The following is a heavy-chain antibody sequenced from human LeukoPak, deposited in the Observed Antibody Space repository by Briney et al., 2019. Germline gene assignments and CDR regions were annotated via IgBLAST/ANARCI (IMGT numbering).Heavy chain of an antibody. CDR1: GYTLTSYD. Sequence: GASVKVSCKASGYTLTSYDINWVRQATGQGLEWMGWMNPNSGNTGYAQKFQGRVTMTRNTSISTAYMELSSLRSEDTAVYYCARAGTYYDFWSGYSVSYYGMDVWGQGTTVTVSS. J-gene: IGHJ6*02. D-gene: IGHD3-3*01. V-gene: IGHV1-8*01. CDR3: ARAGTYYDFWSGYSVSYYGMDV. CDR2: MNPNSGNT.